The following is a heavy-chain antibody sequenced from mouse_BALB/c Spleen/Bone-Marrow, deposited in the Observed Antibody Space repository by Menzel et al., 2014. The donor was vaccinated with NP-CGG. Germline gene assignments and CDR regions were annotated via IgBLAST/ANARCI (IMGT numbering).Heavy chain of an antibody. Sequence: QVQLQQSGAELARPGASVKMSCKASGYSFTSYTMHWVKQRPGQGLEWIGYINPRTGYTEYNQKFKDKATLTADKSSSTVYMQLSSLTSEDSAVYYCARAPLLRLRNYFDYWGQGTTLTVSS. CDR2: INPRTGYT. V-gene: IGHV1-4*01. CDR1: GYSFTSYT. J-gene: IGHJ2*01. CDR3: ARAPLLRLRNYFDY. D-gene: IGHD1-2*01.